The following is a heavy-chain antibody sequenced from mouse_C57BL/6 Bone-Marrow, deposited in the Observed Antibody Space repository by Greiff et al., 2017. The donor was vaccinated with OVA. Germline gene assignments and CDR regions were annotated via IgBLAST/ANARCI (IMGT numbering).Heavy chain of an antibody. J-gene: IGHJ2*01. CDR1: GYSITSGYD. CDR2: ISYSGST. Sequence: EVHLVESGPGMVKPSQSLSLTCTVTGYSITSGYDWHWIRHFPGNKLEWMGYISYSGSTNYNPSLKSRISITHDTSKNHFFLKLNSVTTEDTATYYCARGIYYYGSSYHFDYWGQGTTLTVSS. V-gene: IGHV3-1*01. CDR3: ARGIYYYGSSYHFDY. D-gene: IGHD1-1*01.